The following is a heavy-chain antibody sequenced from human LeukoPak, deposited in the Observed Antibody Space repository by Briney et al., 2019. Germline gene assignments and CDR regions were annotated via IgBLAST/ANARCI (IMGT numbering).Heavy chain of an antibody. D-gene: IGHD2-2*01. CDR3: ARDQLPTKNAFDI. CDR2: INHSGST. J-gene: IGHJ3*02. CDR1: GGSFSGYY. Sequence: SETLSLTCAVYGGSFSGYYWSWIRQPPGKGLEWIGEINHSGSTNYNPSLKSRVTISVDTSKNQFSLNLSSVTAADTAVYYCARDQLPTKNAFDIWGQGTMVTVSS. V-gene: IGHV4-34*01.